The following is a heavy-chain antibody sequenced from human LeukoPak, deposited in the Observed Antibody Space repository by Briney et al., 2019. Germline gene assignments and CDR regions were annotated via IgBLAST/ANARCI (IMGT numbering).Heavy chain of an antibody. Sequence: SETLSLTCTVSGGSISSGSYYWSWIRQPAGKGLEWIGRIYTSGSTNYNPSPKSRVTISVDTSKNQFSLELSSVTAADTAVYYCARGGMATIFGYWGQGTLVTVSS. CDR1: GGSISSGSYY. D-gene: IGHD5-24*01. J-gene: IGHJ4*02. CDR2: IYTSGST. CDR3: ARGGMATIFGY. V-gene: IGHV4-61*02.